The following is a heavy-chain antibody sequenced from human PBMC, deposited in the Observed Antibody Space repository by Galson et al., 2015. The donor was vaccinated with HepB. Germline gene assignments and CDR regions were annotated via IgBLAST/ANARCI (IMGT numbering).Heavy chain of an antibody. V-gene: IGHV3-21*04. CDR2: ISGSRSSI. Sequence: SLRLSCAASGLILKSCGVNWVRQAPGKGLEWVSSISGSRSSIYYADSVKGRFTISRDNAKNSVFLQMDSLRADDTAVYYCAALVRTASYWYFDLWGRGTLVTVSS. CDR3: AALVRTASYWYFDL. D-gene: IGHD1-1*01. CDR1: GLILKSCG. J-gene: IGHJ2*01.